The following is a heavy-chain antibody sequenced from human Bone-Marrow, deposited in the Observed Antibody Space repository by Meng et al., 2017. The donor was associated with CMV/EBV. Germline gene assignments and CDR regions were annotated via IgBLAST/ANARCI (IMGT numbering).Heavy chain of an antibody. J-gene: IGHJ4*02. CDR2: IHPKNGGT. Sequence: VLVVQSGAWVKEPWSSVKVACKASGYIFSDYYIHWVRQAPGQGLEWMGWIHPKNGGTKYAQKFQGRVTMTRDTSISTTYMDLNRLISDDTAVYYCARDPDTPMAFDHWGQGTLVTVSS. CDR1: GYIFSDYY. D-gene: IGHD5-18*01. V-gene: IGHV1-2*02. CDR3: ARDPDTPMAFDH.